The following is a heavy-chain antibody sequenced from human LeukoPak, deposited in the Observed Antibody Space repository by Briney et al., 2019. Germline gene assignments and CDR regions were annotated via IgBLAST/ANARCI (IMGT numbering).Heavy chain of an antibody. CDR2: IYLYGTT. V-gene: IGHV4-4*02. J-gene: IGHJ4*02. Sequence: PSETLSLTCSVSIGSISSSKWWSWVRQSPVKGLEWIGEIYLYGTTNYNPSFTSRVTMSVDRSRNQFSLKLTSVTAADTAVYYCARLTRKYFDYWGQGTLVTVSS. CDR1: IGSISSSKW. D-gene: IGHD1-14*01. CDR3: ARLTRKYFDY.